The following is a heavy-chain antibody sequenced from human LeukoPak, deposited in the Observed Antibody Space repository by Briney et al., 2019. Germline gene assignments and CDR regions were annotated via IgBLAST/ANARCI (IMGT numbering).Heavy chain of an antibody. Sequence: ASVKVSCKASGYTFSSYGISWVRQAPGQGLEWMGWISAYNGNTNYAQKLQGRVTMTTDTSTSTAYMELRSLRSDDTAVYYCARDFSSSWCELRFDPWGQGTLVTVSS. D-gene: IGHD6-13*01. CDR3: ARDFSSSWCELRFDP. V-gene: IGHV1-18*01. J-gene: IGHJ5*02. CDR2: ISAYNGNT. CDR1: GYTFSSYG.